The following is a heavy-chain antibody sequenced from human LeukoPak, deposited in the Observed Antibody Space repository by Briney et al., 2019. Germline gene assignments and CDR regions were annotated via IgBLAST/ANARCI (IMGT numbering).Heavy chain of an antibody. J-gene: IGHJ4*02. CDR2: IYTSGST. Sequence: SETLSLTCTVSGVPILDHDWSWIRQPPGKGLEWIGSIYTSGSTYFNPSLTRRVAISMDTSKNQFSLNLTSVTAADTAIFYCARLKPNFLGTFDSWGQGALVTVSS. CDR1: GVPILDHD. V-gene: IGHV4-4*09. CDR3: ARLKPNFLGTFDS. D-gene: IGHD7-27*01.